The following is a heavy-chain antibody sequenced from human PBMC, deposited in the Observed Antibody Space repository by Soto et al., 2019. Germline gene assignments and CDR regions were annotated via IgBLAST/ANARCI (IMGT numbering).Heavy chain of an antibody. D-gene: IGHD1-26*01. CDR3: ARDSRELDPYYYGMDV. CDR1: GYTFTSYG. CDR2: ISAYNGNT. V-gene: IGHV1-18*01. J-gene: IGHJ6*02. Sequence: ASVKVSCKASGYTFTSYGISWVRQAPGQGLEWMGWISAYNGNTNYAQKLQGRVTMTTDTSTSTAYMELRGLRSDDTAVYYCARDSRELDPYYYGMDVWGQGTTVTVSS.